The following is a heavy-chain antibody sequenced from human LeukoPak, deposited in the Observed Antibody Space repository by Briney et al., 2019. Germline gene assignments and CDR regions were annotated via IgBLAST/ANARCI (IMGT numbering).Heavy chain of an antibody. J-gene: IGHJ4*02. Sequence: GGSLRLSCAASGFTFSGYGMHWVRQAPGKRLEWVAFIQYDGSNKYYADSVKGRFTISRDNSKNTLYLQMNSLRTEDTAVYYCAKFPPVSITLSTTDYWGQGTLVTVSS. CDR1: GFTFSGYG. V-gene: IGHV3-30*02. D-gene: IGHD5/OR15-5a*01. CDR2: IQYDGSNK. CDR3: AKFPPVSITLSTTDY.